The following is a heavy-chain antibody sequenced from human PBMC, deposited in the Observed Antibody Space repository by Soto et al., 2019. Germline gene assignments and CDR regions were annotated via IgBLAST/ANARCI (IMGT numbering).Heavy chain of an antibody. D-gene: IGHD3-22*01. CDR2: IYNGGIP. Sequence: PSGTLSLTCTVSGGCVSSQYWSWIRQPAGKGLEWIGRIYNGGIPLIHPWLESRVALSLDTSMNQFSLTLASVTAADTATYYCASQDYDKSVYYFDYSGRGTLVTVSS. CDR1: GGCVSSQY. CDR3: ASQDYDKSVYYFDY. V-gene: IGHV4-4*07. J-gene: IGHJ4*02.